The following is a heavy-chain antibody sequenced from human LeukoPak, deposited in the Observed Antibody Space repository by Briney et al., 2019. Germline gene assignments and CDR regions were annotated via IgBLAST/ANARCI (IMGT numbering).Heavy chain of an antibody. CDR3: AKILGPRGYSYGGVDYYYGMDV. CDR2: IYSGGST. J-gene: IGHJ6*02. CDR1: GFTVSSNY. Sequence: QPGGSLRLSCAASGFTVSSNYMSWVRQAPGKGLEWVSVIYSGGSTYHADSVKGRFTISRDNSKNTLYLQMNSLRAEDTAVYYCAKILGPRGYSYGGVDYYYGMDVWGQGTTVTVSS. D-gene: IGHD5-18*01. V-gene: IGHV3-53*01.